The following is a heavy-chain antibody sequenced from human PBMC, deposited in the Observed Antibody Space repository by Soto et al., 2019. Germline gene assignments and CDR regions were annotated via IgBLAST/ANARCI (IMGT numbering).Heavy chain of an antibody. CDR1: GDTFDTFA. CDR3: ASDKDREQLGGNYYYALYV. V-gene: IGHV1-69*12. CDR2: IIPIFRTP. Sequence: VPLVQSGAEVLKPGSSLNVYCKASGDTFDTFAISWLRKATGQGLEWMGGIIPIFRTPDYAQKLQGGVTITADGSTSIASMELSSLRSEDTAVYYCASDKDREQLGGNYYYALYVLGQGTTVSVSS. D-gene: IGHD1-1*01. J-gene: IGHJ6*02.